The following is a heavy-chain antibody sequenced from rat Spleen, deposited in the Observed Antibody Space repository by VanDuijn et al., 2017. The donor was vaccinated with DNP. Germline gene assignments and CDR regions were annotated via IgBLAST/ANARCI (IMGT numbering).Heavy chain of an antibody. V-gene: IGHV5-7*01. CDR1: GFTFSDYG. D-gene: IGHD1-2*01. CDR3: ARGSTSIYWYFDF. J-gene: IGHJ2*01. Sequence: EVQLVESGGGLVQPGRSLILSCAASGFTFSDYGMAWVRQAPKKGLEWVATFSISGSRTYSPDSVKGRFTISRDNAKSSLYLQMNSLRSEDTATYYCARGSTSIYWYFDFWGQGVMVTVSS. CDR2: FSISGSRT.